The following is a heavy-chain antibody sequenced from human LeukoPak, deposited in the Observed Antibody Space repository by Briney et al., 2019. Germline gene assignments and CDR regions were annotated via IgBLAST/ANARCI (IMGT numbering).Heavy chain of an antibody. J-gene: IGHJ6*03. CDR3: ARVWGTGGYSYGPGYMDV. D-gene: IGHD5-18*01. Sequence: GASVKVSCKTSGYTFTSYGISWVRQAPGQGLEWMGWISAYNGNTNYAQKLQGRVTMTTDTSTSTAYMELRSLRSDDTAVYYCARVWGTGGYSYGPGYMDVWGKGTTVTVSS. CDR1: GYTFTSYG. CDR2: ISAYNGNT. V-gene: IGHV1-18*01.